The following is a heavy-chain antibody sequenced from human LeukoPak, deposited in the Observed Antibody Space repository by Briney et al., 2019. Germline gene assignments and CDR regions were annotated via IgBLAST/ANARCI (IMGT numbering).Heavy chain of an antibody. Sequence: SETLSLTCTVSGGSISSYYWSWIRQPPGKGLEWIGYIYYSGSTNYNPSLKSRVTISVDTSKNQFSLKLSSVTAADTAVYYCAREMGAGWNWFDPWGQGTLVTVSS. V-gene: IGHV4-59*12. CDR3: AREMGAGWNWFDP. J-gene: IGHJ5*02. CDR2: IYYSGST. D-gene: IGHD1-14*01. CDR1: GGSISSYY.